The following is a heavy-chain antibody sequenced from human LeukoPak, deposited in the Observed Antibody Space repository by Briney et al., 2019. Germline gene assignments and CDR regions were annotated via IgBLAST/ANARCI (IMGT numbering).Heavy chain of an antibody. J-gene: IGHJ4*02. D-gene: IGHD3-10*01. CDR2: IYTSGTT. V-gene: IGHV4-4*07. CDR3: ARAEGSGSGAYTLGH. Sequence: SETLSLTCTVSGGSTINYFRSWIRQPAGKGLEWIGHIYTSGTTHYNPSLKNRVTISLDTSKSQFSLQLNSVTAADTAVYYCARAEGSGSGAYTLGHWGQGILVTVSS. CDR1: GGSTINYF.